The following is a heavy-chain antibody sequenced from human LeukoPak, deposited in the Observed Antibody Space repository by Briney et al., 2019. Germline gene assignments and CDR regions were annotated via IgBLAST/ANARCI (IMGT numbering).Heavy chain of an antibody. CDR1: GLTFDKTW. CDR2: INWNGGST. V-gene: IGHV3-20*04. J-gene: IGHJ4*02. D-gene: IGHD6-13*01. CDR3: ARDLYSSSCSH. Sequence: RAGGSLRLSCAASGLTFDKTWMHWIRQAPGKGLEWVSGINWNGGSTGYADSVKGRFTISRDNAKNSLYLQMNSLRAEDTALYYCARDLYSSSCSHWGQGTLVTVSS.